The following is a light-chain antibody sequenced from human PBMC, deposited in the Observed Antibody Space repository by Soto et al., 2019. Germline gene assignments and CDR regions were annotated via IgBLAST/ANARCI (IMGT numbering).Light chain of an antibody. J-gene: IGKJ2*01. CDR3: QQSFSFPVT. CDR1: QTITRY. Sequence: DVQMTQSPSSLSASVGDRVTITCRANQTITRYLNWYQQKPGTAPKLLIYAASSLQEGVPSRFRGSGSGTDFTLTISTLQPEDFVAYYCQQSFSFPVTFGQGTKLEIK. V-gene: IGKV1-39*01. CDR2: AAS.